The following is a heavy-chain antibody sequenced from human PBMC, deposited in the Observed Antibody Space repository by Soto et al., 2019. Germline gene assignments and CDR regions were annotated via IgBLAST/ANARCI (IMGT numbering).Heavy chain of an antibody. CDR1: GYTLTSYY. V-gene: IGHV1-46*01. J-gene: IGHJ4*02. CDR3: ARDVSVGGTYYDFWSGSALDY. D-gene: IGHD3-3*01. Sequence: ASVKVSCKASGYTLTSYYMHWVRQAPGQGLEWMGIINPSGGSTSYAQKFQGRVTMTRDTSTSTVYMELSSLRSEDTAVYYCARDVSVGGTYYDFWSGSALDYWGQGTLVTVSS. CDR2: INPSGGST.